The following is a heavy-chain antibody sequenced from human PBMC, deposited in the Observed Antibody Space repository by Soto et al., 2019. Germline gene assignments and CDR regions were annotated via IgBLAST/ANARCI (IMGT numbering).Heavy chain of an antibody. V-gene: IGHV4-34*01. Sequence: LSETLSLTCAVYGGSFIGYYWSWIRQPPGKGLEWIGEINHSGSTNYNPSLKSRVTISVDTSKNQFSLKLSSVTAADTAVYYCARVGTYSSSWFLNWFDPWGQGTLVTVSS. CDR1: GGSFIGYY. CDR2: INHSGST. J-gene: IGHJ5*02. CDR3: ARVGTYSSSWFLNWFDP. D-gene: IGHD6-13*01.